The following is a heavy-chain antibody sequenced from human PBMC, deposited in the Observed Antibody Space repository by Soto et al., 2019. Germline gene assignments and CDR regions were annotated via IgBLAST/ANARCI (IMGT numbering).Heavy chain of an antibody. CDR1: GGSISSGRYS. CDR3: ARMTELYYFDY. CDR2: IYHSGST. J-gene: IGHJ4*02. V-gene: IGHV4-30-2*01. D-gene: IGHD2-21*02. Sequence: QLRLQESGSGLVKPSQTLSLTCAVSGGSISSGRYSWSWIRQPPGKGLEWIGYIYHSGSTYYNPSLKSRLTIPLDSSKNQFSLNLSSVTAAAAAVYFSARMTELYYFDYWGQGTLVTVSS.